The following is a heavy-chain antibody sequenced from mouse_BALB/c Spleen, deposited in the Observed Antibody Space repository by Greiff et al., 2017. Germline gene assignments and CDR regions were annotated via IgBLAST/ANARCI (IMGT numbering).Heavy chain of an antibody. V-gene: IGHV14-4*02. Sequence: VQLQQSGAELVRSGASVKLSCTASGFNIKDYYMHWVKQRPEQGLEWIGWIDPENGDTEYAPKFQGKATMTADTSSNTAYLQLSSLTSEDTAVYYCARSRLWGDYWGQGTTLTVSS. CDR2: IDPENGDT. D-gene: IGHD1-1*02. J-gene: IGHJ2*01. CDR3: ARSRLWGDY. CDR1: GFNIKDYY.